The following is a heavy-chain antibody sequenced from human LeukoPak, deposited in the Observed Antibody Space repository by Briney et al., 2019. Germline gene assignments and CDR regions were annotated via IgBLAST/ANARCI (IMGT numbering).Heavy chain of an antibody. CDR3: ARGGSSSLDFYYDDMFI. Sequence: GGSLSLNCAASGFTFSSFEMIWVRQAPGKGLEWVSYISSGGSTIYYADSVKGRFTISRDNAKNSLYLQMNSLRAEDTAVYYCARGGSSSLDFYYDDMFISGKEGTVTVSS. CDR1: GFTFSSFE. J-gene: IGHJ6*03. D-gene: IGHD6-6*01. V-gene: IGHV3-48*03. CDR2: ISSGGSTI.